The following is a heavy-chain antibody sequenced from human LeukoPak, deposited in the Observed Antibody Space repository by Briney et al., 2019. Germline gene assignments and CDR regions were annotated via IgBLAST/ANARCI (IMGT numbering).Heavy chain of an antibody. V-gene: IGHV3-33*01. CDR1: GFTFSSYG. D-gene: IGHD4-17*01. J-gene: IGHJ5*02. CDR3: ARHGDYGDYAGLDNWFDP. Sequence: PGGSLRLSCAASGFTFSSYGMHWVRQAPGKGLEWVAVIWYDGSNKYYADSVKGRFTISRDNSKNTLYLQMNSLRAEDTAVYYCARHGDYGDYAGLDNWFDPWGQGTLVTVSS. CDR2: IWYDGSNK.